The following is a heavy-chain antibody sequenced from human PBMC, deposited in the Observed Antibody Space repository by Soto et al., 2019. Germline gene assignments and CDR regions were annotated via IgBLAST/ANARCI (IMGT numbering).Heavy chain of an antibody. J-gene: IGHJ4*02. CDR1: GFTFGHYA. CDR3: SKDRLKYCSGPVCRNFDY. CDR2: ISASGGST. D-gene: IGHD2-15*01. V-gene: IGHV3-23*01. Sequence: GGSLRLSCAASGFTFGHYAMSWVRQAPGKGLQWVSGISASGGSTYYADSVKGRFTISRDNSNNTLYLQMNSLTAEDTAVYYCSKDRLKYCSGPVCRNFDYWGQGTLVTVSS.